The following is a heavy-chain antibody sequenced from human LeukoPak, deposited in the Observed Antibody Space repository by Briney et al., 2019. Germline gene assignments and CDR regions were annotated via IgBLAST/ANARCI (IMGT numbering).Heavy chain of an antibody. Sequence: GGSLRLSCAASGFNFNNYGMYWVRQAPGKGLEWVAFTRDDGRNKYYVDSVKGRFTISRDNSKNTLYLQMNSLRAEDTAVYYCAKGLDSYYMDVWGKGTTVTVSS. J-gene: IGHJ6*03. CDR3: AKGLDSYYMDV. CDR2: TRDDGRNK. V-gene: IGHV3-30*02. D-gene: IGHD3-9*01. CDR1: GFNFNNYG.